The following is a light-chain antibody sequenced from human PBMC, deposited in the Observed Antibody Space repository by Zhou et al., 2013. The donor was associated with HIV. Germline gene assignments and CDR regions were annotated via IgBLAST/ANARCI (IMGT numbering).Light chain of an antibody. V-gene: IGKV3-11*01. CDR1: QSVRNY. J-gene: IGKJ5*01. Sequence: EVVLTQSPATLSLSPGERATLSCRASQSVRNYLAWYQQKPGQAPRLLIYDASNRATGIPARFSGSGSGTDFTLTISSLEPEDFAVYYCQQRSNWPPPITFGQGTRLEIK. CDR2: DAS. CDR3: QQRSNWPPPIT.